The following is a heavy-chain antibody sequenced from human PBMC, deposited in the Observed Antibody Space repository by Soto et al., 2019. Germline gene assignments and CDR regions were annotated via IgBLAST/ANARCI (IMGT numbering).Heavy chain of an antibody. J-gene: IGHJ4*02. CDR3: ARGLLAYCGGDCPLFDA. CDR1: GDSSRALYY. CDR2: IHHSGGT. V-gene: IGHV4-61*01. Sequence: SETLSLTWTVAGDSSRALYYWRWIRQTPGKGLEWIGHIHHSGGTSYNPSLKSLVAISVDTSKNQFSLKVDSVTAADTAVYYCARGLLAYCGGDCPLFDAWGQGIMVTVPS. D-gene: IGHD2-21*02.